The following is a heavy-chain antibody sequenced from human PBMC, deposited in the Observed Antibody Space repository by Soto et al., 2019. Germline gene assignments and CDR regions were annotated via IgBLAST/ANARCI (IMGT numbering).Heavy chain of an antibody. V-gene: IGHV2-5*02. J-gene: IGHJ4*02. Sequence: SGPTLVNPAQTLTMTCTFSGFSLSTSEVGVGWIRQPPGKALEWLGIIFWDDDKRYRPSLKSRLTITKDTSKNQLVLTMTNMDPVDTATYYCAHLPWKQLWPRAPVVNWGQGTPVTVSS. CDR2: IFWDDDK. CDR1: GFSLSTSEVG. D-gene: IGHD5-18*01. CDR3: AHLPWKQLWPRAPVVN.